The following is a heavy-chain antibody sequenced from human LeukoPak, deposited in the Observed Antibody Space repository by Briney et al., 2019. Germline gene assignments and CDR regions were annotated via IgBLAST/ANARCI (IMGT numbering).Heavy chain of an antibody. CDR2: IYPGDSDT. V-gene: IGHV5-51*01. CDR3: ALSLGSYGSGSYNHYYYMDV. J-gene: IGHJ6*03. Sequence: GESLQISCKGSGYSSTSYWIGWVRQMPGKGLEWMGIIYPGDSDTRYSPSFQGQVTISADKSISTAYLQWSSLKASDTAMYYCALSLGSYGSGSYNHYYYMDVWGKGTTVTVSS. CDR1: GYSSTSYW. D-gene: IGHD3-10*01.